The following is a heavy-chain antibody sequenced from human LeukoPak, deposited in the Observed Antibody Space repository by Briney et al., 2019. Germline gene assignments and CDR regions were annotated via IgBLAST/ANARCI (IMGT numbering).Heavy chain of an antibody. CDR1: GGSISSHY. Sequence: SETLSLTCTVSGGSISSHYWSWIRQPPGKGLEWIGYIYYSGSTNYNPPLKSRVTISVDTSKNQFSLKLSSVTAADTAVYYCARDSWGVGYYYSFAFDIWGQGTMVTVSS. J-gene: IGHJ3*02. D-gene: IGHD3-10*01. CDR3: ARDSWGVGYYYSFAFDI. V-gene: IGHV4-59*11. CDR2: IYYSGST.